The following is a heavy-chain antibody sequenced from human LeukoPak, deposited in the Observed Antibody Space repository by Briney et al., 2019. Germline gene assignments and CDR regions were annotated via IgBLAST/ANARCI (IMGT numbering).Heavy chain of an antibody. V-gene: IGHV3-7*01. J-gene: IGHJ4*02. CDR2: IKQDGSEK. Sequence: GSLRLSCAASGFTFSSYWMSWVRQAPGKGLEWVANIKQDGSEKYYVDSVKGRFTISRDNAKNSLYLQINSLRAEDTAVYYCARDRLYSSSWYDGFHFDYWGQGTLVTVSS. CDR3: ARDRLYSSSWYDGFHFDY. D-gene: IGHD6-13*01. CDR1: GFTFSSYW.